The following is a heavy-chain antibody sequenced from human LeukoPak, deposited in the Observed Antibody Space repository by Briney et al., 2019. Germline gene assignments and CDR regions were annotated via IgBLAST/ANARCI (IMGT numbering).Heavy chain of an antibody. D-gene: IGHD3-16*02. V-gene: IGHV1-18*01. CDR2: ISAYNGNT. J-gene: IGHJ4*02. CDR3: ARDNRDKGELSFDY. CDR1: GYTFTSYA. Sequence: ASVKVSCKASGYTFTSYAMNWVRQAPGQGLEWMGWISAYNGNTNYAQKLQGRVTMTTDTSTSTAYMELRSLRSDDTAVYYCARDNRDKGELSFDYWGQGTLVTVSS.